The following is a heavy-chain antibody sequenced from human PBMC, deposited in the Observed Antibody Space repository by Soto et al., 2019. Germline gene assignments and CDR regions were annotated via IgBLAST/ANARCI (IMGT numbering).Heavy chain of an antibody. CDR1: GFTFSSYG. V-gene: IGHV3-30*18. CDR3: AKDRIMITFGGAKPKYYYYYYMDV. CDR2: ISYDGSNK. J-gene: IGHJ6*03. D-gene: IGHD3-16*01. Sequence: QVQLVESGGGVVQPGRSLRLSCAASGFTFSSYGMHWVRQAPGKGLEWVAVISYDGSNKYYADSVKGRFTISRDNSKNTLYLHMNSLRAEDMAVYYCAKDRIMITFGGAKPKYYYYYYMDVWGKGTTVTVSS.